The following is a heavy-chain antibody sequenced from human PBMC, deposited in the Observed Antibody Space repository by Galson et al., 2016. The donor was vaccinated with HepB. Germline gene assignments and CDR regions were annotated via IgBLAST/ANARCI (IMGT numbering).Heavy chain of an antibody. CDR2: ISHSGST. D-gene: IGHD3-9*01. J-gene: IGHJ2*01. Sequence: SETLSLTCGVTGGSISSRNWWSWVRQPPGKGLEWIGEISHSGSTSYNPSLKSRVTISVDKSKNQFSLKLSSVTAADTAVYYCARGMFRYFDWLLRYWYFDVCGRGPLVTVSS. CDR1: GGSISSRNW. CDR3: ARGMFRYFDWLLRYWYFDV. V-gene: IGHV4-4*02.